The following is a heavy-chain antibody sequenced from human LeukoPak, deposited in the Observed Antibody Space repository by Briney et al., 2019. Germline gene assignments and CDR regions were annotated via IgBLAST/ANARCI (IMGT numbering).Heavy chain of an antibody. CDR3: ARDQDSSGYYYAYYFDY. Sequence: ASVKVSCKASGYTFTDYYIHWVRQAPGQGLEWMGWVNPKSGGTNYAQKFQGRVTMTRDTSISTAYMELSRLRPDDTAVYYCARDQDSSGYYYAYYFDYWGQGTLVTVSS. D-gene: IGHD3-22*01. J-gene: IGHJ4*02. CDR1: GYTFTDYY. CDR2: VNPKSGGT. V-gene: IGHV1-2*02.